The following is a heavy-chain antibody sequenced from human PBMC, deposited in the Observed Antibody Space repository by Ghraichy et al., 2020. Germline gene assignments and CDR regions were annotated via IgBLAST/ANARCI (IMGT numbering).Heavy chain of an antibody. J-gene: IGHJ1*01. D-gene: IGHD2-15*01. CDR3: ARGRCGNCYESLHL. CDR2: QSYDATNR. V-gene: IGHV3-30*14. CDR1: GFSFNKFA. Sequence: GGSLRLSCAASGFSFNKFAMHWVRQAPGKGLEWVAVQSYDATNRYYAESVKGRFTISRDNSKNTLYLQMNNLRPDDSATYYCARGRCGNCYESLHLWGQGTLVSVSS.